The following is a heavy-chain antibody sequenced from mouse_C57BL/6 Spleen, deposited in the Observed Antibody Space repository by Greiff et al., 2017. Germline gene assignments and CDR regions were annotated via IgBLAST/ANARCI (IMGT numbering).Heavy chain of an antibody. CDR3: TPGDGYYVGY. J-gene: IGHJ2*01. D-gene: IGHD2-3*01. V-gene: IGHV14-4*01. CDR2: IDPENGDT. CDR1: GFNIKDDY. Sequence: VQLKESGAELVRPGASVKLSCTASGFNIKDDYMHWVKQRPEQGLEWIGWIDPENGDTEYASKFHGKATITADTSSNTAYLQLSSLTSEDTAVYYCTPGDGYYVGYWGQGTTLTVSS.